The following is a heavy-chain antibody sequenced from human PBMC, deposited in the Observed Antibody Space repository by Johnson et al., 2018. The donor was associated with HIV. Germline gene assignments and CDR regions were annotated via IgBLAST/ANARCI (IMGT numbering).Heavy chain of an antibody. CDR3: ARNSGNGLVLRGDACDI. D-gene: IGHD2-8*01. Sequence: VQLVESGGGLVQPGGSLRLSCAASGFTFSSYEMNWVRQAPGKGLEWVSYISSSGKSTNYADSVKGRFTISRDNAKNSLSLQMNSLRPEDTAVYYCARNSGNGLVLRGDACDIWGQGTMVTVSS. V-gene: IGHV3-48*03. CDR1: GFTFSSYE. CDR2: ISSSGKST. J-gene: IGHJ3*02.